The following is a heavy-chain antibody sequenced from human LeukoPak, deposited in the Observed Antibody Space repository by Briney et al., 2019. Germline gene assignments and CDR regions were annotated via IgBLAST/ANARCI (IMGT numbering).Heavy chain of an antibody. CDR2: INPNRGGT. CDR3: ARDRYYYDSSGYYSFQKFDY. V-gene: IGHV1-2*06. J-gene: IGHJ4*02. Sequence: ASVKVSCKASGYTFTGYYMHWVRQAPGQGLEWMGRINPNRGGTNYAQKFQGRVTMTRDTSISTAYMELSRLRSDDTAVYYCARDRYYYDSSGYYSFQKFDYWGQGTLVTVSS. CDR1: GYTFTGYY. D-gene: IGHD3-22*01.